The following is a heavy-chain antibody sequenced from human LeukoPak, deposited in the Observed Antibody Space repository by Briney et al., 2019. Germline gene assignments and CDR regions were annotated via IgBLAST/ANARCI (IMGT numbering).Heavy chain of an antibody. J-gene: IGHJ6*01. D-gene: IGHD6-13*01. Sequence: PAETLSLTCGVSGASISSVGYYWSCIRQHPGQGREWLVYICCSGSTYYNPSLTSRVNTSVDTSKDQSSPHLSSLTAADTAVYYCGRVWSGAAAAREDYYYGIDVWGEGTTVTLYS. V-gene: IGHV4-31*11. CDR2: ICCSGST. CDR1: GASISSVGYY. CDR3: GRVWSGAAAAREDYYYGIDV.